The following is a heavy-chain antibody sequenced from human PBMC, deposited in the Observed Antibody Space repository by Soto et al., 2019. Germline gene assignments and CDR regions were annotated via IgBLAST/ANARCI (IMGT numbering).Heavy chain of an antibody. CDR1: GFTFSGYA. D-gene: IGHD5-18*01. CDR2: ITGSGGST. Sequence: PGGSLRLSCAASGFTFSGYAMSWVRQAPGKGLEWVSTITGSGGSTDYADSVKGRFTISRDNSNNRLYLQMNSLRAEDTAVYYCAKDHEYSYGPFDYWGQGTLVTVSS. CDR3: AKDHEYSYGPFDY. J-gene: IGHJ4*02. V-gene: IGHV3-23*01.